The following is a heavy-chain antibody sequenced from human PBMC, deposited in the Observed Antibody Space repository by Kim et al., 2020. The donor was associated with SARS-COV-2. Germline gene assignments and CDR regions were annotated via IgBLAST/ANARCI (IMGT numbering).Heavy chain of an antibody. CDR1: GGSFSGYY. J-gene: IGHJ4*02. D-gene: IGHD3-10*01. CDR3: AREPPNYYGSGSYYKYWVLQRFDY. CDR2: INHSGST. Sequence: SETLSLTCAVYGGSFSGYYWSWIRQPPGKGLEWIGEINHSGSTKYNPSLKSRVTISVDTSKNQFSLKLSSVTAADTAVYYCAREPPNYYGSGSYYKYWVLQRFDYWGQGTLVTVSS. V-gene: IGHV4-34*01.